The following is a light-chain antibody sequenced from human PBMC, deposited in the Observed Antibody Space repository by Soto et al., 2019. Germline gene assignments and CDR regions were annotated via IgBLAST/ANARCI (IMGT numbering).Light chain of an antibody. CDR2: DVS. J-gene: IGLJ1*01. Sequence: QSVLTQPASVSGSPGQSIAISCTGTSSDVGGYNYVSWYQQHPGKAPKLLINDVSNRPSGVSSRFSGSKSGNTASLTISGFQAEDEADYYCSSYTISSTYVFGTGTKVTVL. CDR3: SSYTISSTYV. V-gene: IGLV2-14*01. CDR1: SSDVGGYNY.